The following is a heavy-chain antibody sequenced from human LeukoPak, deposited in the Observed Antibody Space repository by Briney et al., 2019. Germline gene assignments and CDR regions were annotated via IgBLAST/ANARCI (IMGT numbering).Heavy chain of an antibody. CDR3: ARVGPRIAVAGYYFDY. Sequence: SETLSLTCAVSGGSISSSNWWSWVRQPPGKGLEWIGEIYHSGSTNYNPSLKSRVTISVDKSKNQFSLKLSSVTAADTAMYYCARVGPRIAVAGYYFDYWGQGTLVSVSS. J-gene: IGHJ4*02. D-gene: IGHD6-19*01. CDR1: GGSISSSNW. CDR2: IYHSGST. V-gene: IGHV4-4*02.